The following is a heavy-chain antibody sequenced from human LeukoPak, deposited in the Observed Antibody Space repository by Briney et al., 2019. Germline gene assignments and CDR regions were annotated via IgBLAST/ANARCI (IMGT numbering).Heavy chain of an antibody. J-gene: IGHJ5*02. CDR3: AKDSGAVGHCSGGSCYYNWFDP. CDR2: ISGSGGST. D-gene: IGHD2-15*01. Sequence: GGSLRLSCAASGFTFSSYAMSWVRQAPGKGLEWVSAISGSGGSTYYADSVKGRFTISRDNSKNTLYLQMNSLRAEDTAVYYCAKDSGAVGHCSGGSCYYNWFDPWGQGTLVTVSS. CDR1: GFTFSSYA. V-gene: IGHV3-23*01.